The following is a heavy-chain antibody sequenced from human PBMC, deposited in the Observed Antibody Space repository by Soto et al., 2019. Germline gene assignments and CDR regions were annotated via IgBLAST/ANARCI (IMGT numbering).Heavy chain of an antibody. Sequence: SVKVSCKASGGTFSSYAISWVRQAPGQGLEWMGGIIPIFGTANYAQKFQGRVTITADKSTSTAYMELSSLRSEDTAVYYCASYYYDSSGYYYDHYYYGMDVWGQGTTVTVSS. CDR2: IIPIFGTA. CDR1: GGTFSSYA. CDR3: ASYYYDSSGYYYDHYYYGMDV. J-gene: IGHJ6*02. D-gene: IGHD3-22*01. V-gene: IGHV1-69*06.